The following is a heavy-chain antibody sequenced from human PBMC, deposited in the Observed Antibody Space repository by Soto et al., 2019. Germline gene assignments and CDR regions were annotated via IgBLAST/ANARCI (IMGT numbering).Heavy chain of an antibody. CDR2: IIPIFGTP. D-gene: IGHD1-26*01. CDR3: ARGWETVGSTTPFAY. V-gene: IGHV1-69*06. CDR1: GGTFSNYA. J-gene: IGHJ4*02. Sequence: SVKVSCKASGGTFSNYAISWVRQAPGQGLEWMGGIIPIFGTPNYAQKFQGRVTITADKSTSTAYMEVRNLRSDDTAVYYCARGWETVGSTTPFAYWGQGTLVTVSS.